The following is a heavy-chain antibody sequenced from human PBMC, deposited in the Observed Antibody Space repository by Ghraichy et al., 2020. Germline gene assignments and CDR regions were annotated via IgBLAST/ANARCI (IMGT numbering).Heavy chain of an antibody. J-gene: IGHJ4*02. Sequence: VKVSCKASGYTFTGYYMYWVRQAPGQGLEWMGIIYPSGGSTSYAQKFRDRVTMARDTSTSTVYLDLSSLRSEDTAVYYCASGYYGDQPAAYWGQGTLVTVSS. D-gene: IGHD4-17*01. CDR1: GYTFTGYY. CDR2: IYPSGGST. CDR3: ASGYYGDQPAAY. V-gene: IGHV1-46*01.